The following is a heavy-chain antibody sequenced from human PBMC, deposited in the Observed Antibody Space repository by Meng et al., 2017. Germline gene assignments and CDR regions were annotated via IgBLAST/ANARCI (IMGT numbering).Heavy chain of an antibody. CDR2: IYHSGST. Sequence: GSLRLSCAVSGYSISSGYYWGWIRQPPGKGLEWIGSIYHSGSTNYNPSLKSRVTISVDTSKNQFSLKLSSVTAADTAVYYCARGLLDIVVVVAATPRSWFDPWGQGTLVTVSS. V-gene: IGHV4-38-2*01. CDR1: GYSISSGYY. J-gene: IGHJ5*02. CDR3: ARGLLDIVVVVAATPRSWFDP. D-gene: IGHD2-15*01.